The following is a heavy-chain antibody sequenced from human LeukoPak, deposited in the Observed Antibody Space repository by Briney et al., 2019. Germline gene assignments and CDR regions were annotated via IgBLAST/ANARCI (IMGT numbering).Heavy chain of an antibody. Sequence: PSETLSLTCAAYGGTLSGYYWNWIRQPPGKGLEWIGEINHSGSTNYNPSLKSRVTISVDTSNNQFSQKLSSVTAANTAVYYCARGKAFLWFGELSVKNFDYWGQGTLVTVSS. CDR3: ARGKAFLWFGELSVKNFDY. CDR2: INHSGST. CDR1: GGTLSGYY. J-gene: IGHJ4*02. V-gene: IGHV4-34*01. D-gene: IGHD3-10*01.